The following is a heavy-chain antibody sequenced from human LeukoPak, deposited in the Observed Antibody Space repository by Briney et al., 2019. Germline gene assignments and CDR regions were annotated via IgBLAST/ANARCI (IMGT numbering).Heavy chain of an antibody. V-gene: IGHV3-15*01. CDR1: GFTFSNAW. Sequence: EGSLRLSCAASGFTFSNAWMSWVRQAPGKGLEWVGRIKSKTDRGTTDYAAPVKGRFTISRDDSKNTLYLQMNSLKTEDTAVYYCTTRYYDSSGRPGDAFDIWGQGTMVTVSS. CDR3: TTRYYDSSGRPGDAFDI. J-gene: IGHJ3*02. CDR2: IKSKTDRGTT. D-gene: IGHD3-22*01.